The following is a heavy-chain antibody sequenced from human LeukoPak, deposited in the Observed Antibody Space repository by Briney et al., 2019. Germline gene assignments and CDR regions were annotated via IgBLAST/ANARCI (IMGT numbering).Heavy chain of an antibody. CDR2: IYYSGST. J-gene: IGHJ4*02. V-gene: IGHV4-59*01. D-gene: IGHD6-19*01. Sequence: SPSETLSLTCTVSGGSMNTYYWSWIRQPPGKVLEWIGYIYYSGSTNYSPSLKSRVTISVDTSKNQFSLRLSSVTAADTAVYYCARTSVAGAGDYWGQGTLVTVSS. CDR1: GGSMNTYY. CDR3: ARTSVAGAGDY.